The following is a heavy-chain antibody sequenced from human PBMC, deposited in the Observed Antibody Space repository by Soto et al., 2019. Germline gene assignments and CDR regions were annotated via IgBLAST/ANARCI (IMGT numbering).Heavy chain of an antibody. Sequence: GESLKISCAASGFTFSSYAMSWVRQAPGKGLEWVSAISGSGGSTYYADSVKGRFTISRDNSKNTLYLQMNSLRAEDTAVYYCAKDLKGYYDSCAFDIWGQGTMVTVSS. J-gene: IGHJ3*02. CDR1: GFTFSSYA. D-gene: IGHD3-22*01. V-gene: IGHV3-23*01. CDR3: AKDLKGYYDSCAFDI. CDR2: ISGSGGST.